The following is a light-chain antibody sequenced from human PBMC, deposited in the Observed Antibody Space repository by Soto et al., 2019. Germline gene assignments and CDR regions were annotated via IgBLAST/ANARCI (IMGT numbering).Light chain of an antibody. Sequence: VLPQSPDTLSLSPGDRVTLSCRASQSVRSTFLAWYQQKPGQAPRLLIYGASNRATGIPDRFSGSASGTYLTLTISRLEPDDSAVYYCQQYHDSPMNTFGQGTKLEIK. V-gene: IGKV3-20*01. CDR1: QSVRSTF. CDR3: QQYHDSPMNT. J-gene: IGKJ2*01. CDR2: GAS.